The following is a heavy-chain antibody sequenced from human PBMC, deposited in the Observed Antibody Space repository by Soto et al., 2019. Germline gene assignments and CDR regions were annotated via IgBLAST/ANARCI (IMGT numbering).Heavy chain of an antibody. J-gene: IGHJ6*02. CDR2: IIPIFGTA. V-gene: IGHV1-69*13. D-gene: IGHD3-22*01. Sequence: SVKVSCKASGGTFSSYAISWVRQAPGQGLEWMGGIIPIFGTANYAQKFQGRVTITADESTSTAYMELSSLRSEDTAVYYCARDSRDYYDSSGYDYYYYYGMDVWGQGTTVTVSS. CDR1: GGTFSSYA. CDR3: ARDSRDYYDSSGYDYYYYYGMDV.